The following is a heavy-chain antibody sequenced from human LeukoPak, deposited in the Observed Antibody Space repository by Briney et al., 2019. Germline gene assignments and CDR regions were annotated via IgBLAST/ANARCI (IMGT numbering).Heavy chain of an antibody. J-gene: IGHJ4*02. D-gene: IGHD3-3*01. CDR1: GYTFTGYY. Sequence: ASVKVSCKASGYTFTGYYMHWVRQAPGQGLEWVGWINPKNGGSNYAQKFQGRVTMTRDRSISTAYMELSRLTSDDTAVYYCARWGDFWSGYFLGYWGQGTLVTVSS. CDR2: INPKNGGS. V-gene: IGHV1-2*02. CDR3: ARWGDFWSGYFLGY.